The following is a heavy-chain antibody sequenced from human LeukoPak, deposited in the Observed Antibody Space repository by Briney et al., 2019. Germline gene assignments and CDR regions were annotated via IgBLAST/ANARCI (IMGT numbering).Heavy chain of an antibody. J-gene: IGHJ5*02. Sequence: PSGTLSLTCAVSGGSISSSNWWSWVRQPPGKGLEWIGEIYHSGSTNYNPSLKSRVTISVDKSKNQFSLKLSSVTAADTAVYYCARDDGAAAGTNWFDPWGQGTLVTVSS. D-gene: IGHD6-13*01. CDR3: ARDDGAAAGTNWFDP. CDR1: GGSISSSNW. V-gene: IGHV4-4*02. CDR2: IYHSGST.